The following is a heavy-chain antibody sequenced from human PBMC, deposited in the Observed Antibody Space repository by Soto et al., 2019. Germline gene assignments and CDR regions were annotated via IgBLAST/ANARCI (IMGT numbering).Heavy chain of an antibody. CDR2: ISYDGSNK. J-gene: IGHJ4*02. CDR1: GFTFSSYG. Sequence: GGSLRLSCAASGFTFSSYGMHWVRQAPGKGLEWVAVISYDGSNKYYADSVKGRFTISRDNSKNTLYLQMNSLRAEDTAVYYCAKDYISAGRYDFWSGYLDYWGQGTLVTVSS. D-gene: IGHD3-3*01. V-gene: IGHV3-30*18. CDR3: AKDYISAGRYDFWSGYLDY.